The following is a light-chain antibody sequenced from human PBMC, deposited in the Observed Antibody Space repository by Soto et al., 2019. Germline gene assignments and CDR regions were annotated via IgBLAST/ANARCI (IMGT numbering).Light chain of an antibody. Sequence: EIELTQSPATLSLSPGERATLSCRASQSVSSYLAWYQQKPGQAPRLLIYDASNRATGIPARFSGSGSGTDFPLTLSSLEPEDFAVYYCQQRSNWPPWTFGQGTKVEIK. CDR1: QSVSSY. J-gene: IGKJ1*01. CDR2: DAS. CDR3: QQRSNWPPWT. V-gene: IGKV3-11*01.